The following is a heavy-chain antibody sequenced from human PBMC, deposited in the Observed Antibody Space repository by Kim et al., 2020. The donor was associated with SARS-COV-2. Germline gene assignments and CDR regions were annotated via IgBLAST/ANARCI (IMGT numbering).Heavy chain of an antibody. V-gene: IGHV3-23*01. J-gene: IGHJ4*02. Sequence: GGSLRLSCAASGFTFSSYAMSWVRQAPGKGLEWVSAISGSGGSTYYADSVKGRFTISRDNSKNTLYLQMNSLRAEDTAVYYCAKGLSSGSYYGSYFDYWGQGTLVTVSS. CDR2: ISGSGGST. CDR1: GFTFSSYA. D-gene: IGHD1-26*01. CDR3: AKGLSSGSYYGSYFDY.